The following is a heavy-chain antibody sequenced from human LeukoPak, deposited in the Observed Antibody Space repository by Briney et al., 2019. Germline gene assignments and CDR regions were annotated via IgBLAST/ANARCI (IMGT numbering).Heavy chain of an antibody. CDR2: ISDSSSM. CDR3: ARDGGYSGYDADC. V-gene: IGHV3-69-1*01. J-gene: IGHJ4*02. Sequence: SYISDSSSMYYADSVRGRFTISRENDKNLLFLQMNSLRAEDTAVYYCARDGGYSGYDADCWGQGTLVTVSS. D-gene: IGHD5-12*01.